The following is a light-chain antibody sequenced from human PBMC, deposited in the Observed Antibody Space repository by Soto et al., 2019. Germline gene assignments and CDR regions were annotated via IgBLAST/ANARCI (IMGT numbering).Light chain of an antibody. V-gene: IGLV2-8*01. CDR3: CSYAGSKEV. CDR2: EVS. Sequence: QSALTQPPSASGSPGQSVTISCTGTSSDVGGYNSVSWYQQHPGKAPKLMIYEVSKRPSGVPDRFSGSKSGNTASLTVSGLQAEDEADYYCCSYAGSKEVFGSGTKVTVL. CDR1: SSDVGGYNS. J-gene: IGLJ1*01.